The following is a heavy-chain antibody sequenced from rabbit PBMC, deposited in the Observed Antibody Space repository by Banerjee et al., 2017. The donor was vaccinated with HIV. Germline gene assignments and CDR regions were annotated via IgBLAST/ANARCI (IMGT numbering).Heavy chain of an antibody. J-gene: IGHJ4*01. CDR3: VRGYSFTSYYTDL. CDR2: IYAGSSGST. V-gene: IGHV1S40*01. CDR1: GSDISSSYY. D-gene: IGHD8-1*01. Sequence: QSLEESGGGLVKPGGTLTLTCTASGSDISSSYYMCWVRQAPGKGLEWIACIYAGSSGSTYYASWAKGRFTISKTSSTTVTLQMTSLTAADTATYFCVRGYSFTSYYTDLWGQGTLVTVS.